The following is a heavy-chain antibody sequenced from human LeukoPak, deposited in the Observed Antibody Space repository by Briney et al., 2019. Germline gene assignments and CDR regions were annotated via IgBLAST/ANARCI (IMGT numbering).Heavy chain of an antibody. V-gene: IGHV3-30-3*01. Sequence: TGGSLRLSCAASGFTFSSYAMRWVRQAPGKGLEWVAVISYDGSNKYYADSVKGRFTISRDNSKNTLYLQMNSLRAEDTAVYYCATPVEIAVAGTDDYWGQGTLVTVSS. CDR1: GFTFSSYA. CDR3: ATPVEIAVAGTDDY. J-gene: IGHJ4*02. D-gene: IGHD6-19*01. CDR2: ISYDGSNK.